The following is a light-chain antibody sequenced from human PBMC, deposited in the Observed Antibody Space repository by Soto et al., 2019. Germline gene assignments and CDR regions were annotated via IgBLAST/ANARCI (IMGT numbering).Light chain of an antibody. CDR3: QQYDNFHPIT. Sequence: IQIAQSPSSLSASVGDRVTITCQASQDISNHLNWYQQTPGKATELLMFDASNLEQGVPSRFSGSGSGTDFTLTISSLQPEDVATYVCQQYDNFHPITFGQGTRLEIK. V-gene: IGKV1-33*01. CDR1: QDISNH. J-gene: IGKJ5*01. CDR2: DAS.